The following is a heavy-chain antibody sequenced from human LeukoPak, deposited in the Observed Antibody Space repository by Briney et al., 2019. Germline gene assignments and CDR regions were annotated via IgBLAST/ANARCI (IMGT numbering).Heavy chain of an antibody. Sequence: GGSLRLSCAASGFTFSSYSMNWVRQAPGKGLEWVSSISSSSSYIYYADSVKGRFTISRDNAKNSLYLQTNSLRAEDTAVYYCARDAYCGGDCQSFDYWGQGTLVTVSS. D-gene: IGHD2-21*01. V-gene: IGHV3-21*01. CDR3: ARDAYCGGDCQSFDY. J-gene: IGHJ4*02. CDR1: GFTFSSYS. CDR2: ISSSSSYI.